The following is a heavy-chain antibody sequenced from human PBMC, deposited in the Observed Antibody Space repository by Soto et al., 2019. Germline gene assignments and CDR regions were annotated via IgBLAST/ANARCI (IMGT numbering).Heavy chain of an antibody. J-gene: IGHJ2*01. CDR1: GYTFSSYW. V-gene: IGHV3-7*01. CDR3: ARARRDGYKDWYFDL. D-gene: IGHD5-12*01. CDR2: IKQDGSEK. Sequence: GSLRLSCAASGYTFSSYWMSWVRQAPGKGLEWVANIKQDGSEKYYVDSVKGRFTISRDNAKNSLYLQMNSLRAEDTAVYYCARARRDGYKDWYFDLWGRGTLVTVSS.